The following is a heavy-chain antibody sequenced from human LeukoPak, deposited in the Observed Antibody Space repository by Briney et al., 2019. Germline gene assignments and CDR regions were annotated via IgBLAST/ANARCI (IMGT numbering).Heavy chain of an antibody. Sequence: GGSLRLSCAASGFTFSTYNMNWVRQAPGKGLEWVSYISGSSSSIYYADSVKGRFTISRDNAKNSLYLQLNSLRAEDTAVYYCASRGYWGQGTLVTVSS. J-gene: IGHJ4*02. V-gene: IGHV3-48*01. CDR3: ASRGY. CDR2: ISGSSSSI. CDR1: GFTFSTYN.